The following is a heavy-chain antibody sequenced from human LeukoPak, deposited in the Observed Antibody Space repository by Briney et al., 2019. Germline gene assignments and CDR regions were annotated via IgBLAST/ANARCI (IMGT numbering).Heavy chain of an antibody. D-gene: IGHD3-3*02. V-gene: IGHV1-69*13. CDR1: GGTFSSYA. J-gene: IGHJ5*02. Sequence: SVKVSCKASGGTFSSYAISWVRQAPGQGLEWMGGIIPIFGTANYAQKFQGRVTITADESTSTAYMELSSLRSEDTAVYYCARQLALRYWFDPWGQGTLVTVSS. CDR3: ARQLALRYWFDP. CDR2: IIPIFGTA.